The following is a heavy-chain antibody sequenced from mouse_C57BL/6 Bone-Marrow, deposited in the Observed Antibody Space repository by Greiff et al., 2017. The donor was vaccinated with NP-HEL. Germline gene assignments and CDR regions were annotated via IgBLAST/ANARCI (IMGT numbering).Heavy chain of an antibody. D-gene: IGHD2-1*01. CDR2: ISYDGSN. J-gene: IGHJ4*01. CDR1: GYSITSGYY. V-gene: IGHV3-6*01. Sequence: DVQLQESGPGLVKPSQSLSLTCSVTGYSITSGYYWNWIRQFPGNKLEWMGYISYDGSNKYNPSLKNRISITRDTSKNQFFLKLNSVTTEDTATYYCARDGNYLLYAMDYWGQGTSVTVSS. CDR3: ARDGNYLLYAMDY.